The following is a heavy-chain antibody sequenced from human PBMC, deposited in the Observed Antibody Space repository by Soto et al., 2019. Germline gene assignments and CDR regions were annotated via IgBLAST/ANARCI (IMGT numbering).Heavy chain of an antibody. V-gene: IGHV4-61*01. CDR3: ARGGEPLGYYGLDV. CDR2: MYYTGVT. Sequence: ETLSLTCSVSGGSVRSGNHFWNWIRQPPGRGLEWLGYMYYTGVTNYNPSLKSRVSMSVDTSKDQFSLTLTSLTAADTAVYYCARGGEPLGYYGLDVWGQGTTVTVSS. CDR1: GGSVRSGNHF. J-gene: IGHJ6*02.